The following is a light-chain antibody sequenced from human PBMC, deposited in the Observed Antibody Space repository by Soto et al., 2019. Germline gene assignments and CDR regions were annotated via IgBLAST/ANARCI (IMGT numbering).Light chain of an antibody. CDR1: RRAISSY. Sequence: WTRCAGAVSFHPGGGATRTSKATRRAISSYLAWYQQKPGQAPRLLIYGASTRATGIPDRFSGSGSGTDFTLTISSLQPEDFAVYYCQQYNSSPITFGQGTRLEIK. J-gene: IGKJ5*01. CDR2: GAS. V-gene: IGKV3-20*01. CDR3: QQYNSSPIT.